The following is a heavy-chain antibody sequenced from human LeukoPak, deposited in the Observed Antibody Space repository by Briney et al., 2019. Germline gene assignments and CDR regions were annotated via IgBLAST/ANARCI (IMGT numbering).Heavy chain of an antibody. CDR2: VYPADSDT. J-gene: IGHJ1*01. D-gene: IGHD2-21*01. CDR3: ARPGEPDLAGYILH. Sequence: HGEPLKISCNASGYSFSSYWIAWLRQIPGPGLELIGVVYPADSDTRYSRSFQGQVTMSVDKSIRTAYLQWNNLKASDTAMYYYARPGEPDLAGYILHWGQGTLVTVSS. V-gene: IGHV5-51*01. CDR1: GYSFSSYW.